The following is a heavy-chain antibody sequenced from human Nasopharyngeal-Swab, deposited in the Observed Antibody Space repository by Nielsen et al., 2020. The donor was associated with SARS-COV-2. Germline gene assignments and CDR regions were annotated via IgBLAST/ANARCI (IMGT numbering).Heavy chain of an antibody. V-gene: IGHV1-46*01. D-gene: IGHD2-2*03. Sequence: ASVKVSCKASGYTFTSYYMHWVRQDPGQGLEWMGIINPSGGSTSYAQKFQGRVTMTRDTSTSTVYMELSSLRSEDTAVYYCARGPPGYCSSTSCSYYYYYMDVWAKGPRSPSP. CDR1: GYTFTSYY. CDR3: ARGPPGYCSSTSCSYYYYYMDV. J-gene: IGHJ6*03. CDR2: INPSGGST.